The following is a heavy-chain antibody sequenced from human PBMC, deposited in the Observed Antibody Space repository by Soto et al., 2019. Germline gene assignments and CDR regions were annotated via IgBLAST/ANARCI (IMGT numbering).Heavy chain of an antibody. CDR3: ARGLVPAAPSVMDYYYSGLDV. D-gene: IGHD2-2*01. CDR1: GFTFTISA. V-gene: IGHV1-58*02. Sequence: EASVKVPCKASGFTFTISAMQWVRQARGQRLEWIGWIVVGSGNTNYAQKFQERVTMTRDTSISTAYMELSRLRSDDTAVYYCARGLVPAAPSVMDYYYSGLDVWGQGTTVTVSS. J-gene: IGHJ6*02. CDR2: IVVGSGNT.